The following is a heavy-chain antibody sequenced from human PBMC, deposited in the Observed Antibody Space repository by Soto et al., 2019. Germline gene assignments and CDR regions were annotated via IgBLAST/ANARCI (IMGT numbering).Heavy chain of an antibody. Sequence: QVQLLESGGGVAQPGRSMRLSCAASGFTFSSDGMHWVRPAPGKGLEWVEVIWYAGSNKYYADSVKGRFTISTDNSKNTLYLQMNSLSAEDTAVYYWARGPDLDYWGQGTLVTVSA. J-gene: IGHJ4*02. CDR3: ARGPDLDY. V-gene: IGHV3-33*01. CDR2: IWYAGSNK. CDR1: GFTFSSDG.